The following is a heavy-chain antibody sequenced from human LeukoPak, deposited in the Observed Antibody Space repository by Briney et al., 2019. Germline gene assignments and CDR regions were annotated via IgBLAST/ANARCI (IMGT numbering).Heavy chain of an antibody. D-gene: IGHD6-6*01. CDR2: INTNTGIP. J-gene: IGHJ3*02. V-gene: IGHV7-4-1*02. Sequence: GASVKVSCKASGYTFTSYDINWVRQATGQGLELMGWINTNTGIPTYAQGFAGRFVFSLDTSVTTAYLQITSLKAEDTAVYYCARDLVSAGFDIWGQGTMVTVSS. CDR1: GYTFTSYD. CDR3: ARDLVSAGFDI.